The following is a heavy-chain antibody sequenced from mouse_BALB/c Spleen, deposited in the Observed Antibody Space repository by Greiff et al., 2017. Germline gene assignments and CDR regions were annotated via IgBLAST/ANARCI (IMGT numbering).Heavy chain of an antibody. CDR1: GYNFTSYW. Sequence: QVQLQQPGAELVKPGTSVKLSCKASGYNFTSYWINWVKLRPGQGLEWIGDIYPGSGSTNYNEKFKSKATLTVDTSSSTAYMQLSSLASEDSALYYCARRRQLGPYYFDYWGQGTTLTVSS. CDR3: ARRRQLGPYYFDY. J-gene: IGHJ2*01. D-gene: IGHD3-2*01. V-gene: IGHV1-55*01. CDR2: IYPGSGST.